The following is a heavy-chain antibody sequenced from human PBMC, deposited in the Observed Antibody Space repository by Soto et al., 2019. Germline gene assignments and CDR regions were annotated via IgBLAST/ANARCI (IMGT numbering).Heavy chain of an antibody. J-gene: IGHJ4*02. D-gene: IGHD1-26*01. Sequence: EVPLVESGGGVLRPGGSLRLSCAASGFTFDDYGMSWARQAPGKGLEWVSGVNWNGGSTGYADSVKGRFTISRDNAKNSLYLQMNSLGAEDTAFYYCVRGASLNFDYWGQGTLVTVSS. CDR2: VNWNGGST. CDR3: VRGASLNFDY. V-gene: IGHV3-20*04. CDR1: GFTFDDYG.